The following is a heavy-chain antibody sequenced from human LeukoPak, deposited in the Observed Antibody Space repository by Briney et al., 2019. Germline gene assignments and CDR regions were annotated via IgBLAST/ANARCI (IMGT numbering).Heavy chain of an antibody. D-gene: IGHD3-10*01. J-gene: IGHJ5*02. Sequence: GGSLRLSCAASGFTFSSYAMSWVRQAPGKGLEWVSAISGSGGSTYYADSVKGRFTISRDNSKNTLYLQMNSLRAEDTAVYYCARVYGSGSLNWFDPWGQETLVTVSS. CDR2: ISGSGGST. CDR3: ARVYGSGSLNWFDP. CDR1: GFTFSSYA. V-gene: IGHV3-23*01.